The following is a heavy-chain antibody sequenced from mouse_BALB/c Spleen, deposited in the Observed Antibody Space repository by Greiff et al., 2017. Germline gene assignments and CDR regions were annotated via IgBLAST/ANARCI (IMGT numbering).Heavy chain of an antibody. D-gene: IGHD2-1*01. J-gene: IGHJ4*01. Sequence: QVQLQQSGAELARPGASVKLSCKATGYTFTSYWMQWVKQRPGQGLEWIGAIYPGDGDTRYTQKFKGKATLTADKSSSTAYMQLSSLASEDSAVYYCARQGYGNRYAMDYWGQGTSVTVSS. V-gene: IGHV1-87*01. CDR3: ARQGYGNRYAMDY. CDR1: GYTFTSYW. CDR2: IYPGDGDT.